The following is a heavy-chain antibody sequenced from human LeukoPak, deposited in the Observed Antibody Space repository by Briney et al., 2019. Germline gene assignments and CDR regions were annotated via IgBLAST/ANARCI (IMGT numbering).Heavy chain of an antibody. CDR3: ATYSSLNRREFQY. CDR2: IKTDGSEK. CDR1: GFTFSSYW. Sequence: PGGSLRLSCAGSGFTFSSYWMSWVRQAPGKGLQWVANIKTDGSEKYYVDSVKGRFTISRDNAKNSLYLQMNSLRAEDTAVYYCATYSSLNRREFQYWGQGTLLTVSS. V-gene: IGHV3-7*01. J-gene: IGHJ1*01. D-gene: IGHD3-22*01.